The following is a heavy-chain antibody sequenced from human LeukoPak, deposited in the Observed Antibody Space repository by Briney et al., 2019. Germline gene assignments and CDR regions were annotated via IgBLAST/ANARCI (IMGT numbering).Heavy chain of an antibody. V-gene: IGHV3-15*01. CDR1: GFTFSNYW. D-gene: IGHD1-7*01. CDR3: TTSIIGYNWNYGGHFDY. CDR2: IKSKTDGGTT. J-gene: IGHJ4*02. Sequence: PGGSLRLSCAASGFTFSNYWMSWVRQAPGKGLEWVGRIKSKTDGGTTDYAAPVKGRFTIPRDDSKNTLYLQMNSLKTEDTAVYYCTTSIIGYNWNYGGHFDYWGQGTLVTVS.